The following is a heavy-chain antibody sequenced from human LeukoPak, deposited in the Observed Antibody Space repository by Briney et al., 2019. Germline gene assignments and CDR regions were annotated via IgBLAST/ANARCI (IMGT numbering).Heavy chain of an antibody. CDR3: ARGGVGATTYVWFDP. CDR2: INPSGGST. V-gene: IGHV1-46*01. J-gene: IGHJ5*02. D-gene: IGHD1-26*01. Sequence: GASVKVSCKASGGTFSRYAMSWVRQAPGQGLECMGIINPSGGSTSYAQKFQGRVTMTRDMSTSTVYMELSSLRSEDTAVYYCARGGVGATTYVWFDPWGQGTLVTVSS. CDR1: GGTFSRYA.